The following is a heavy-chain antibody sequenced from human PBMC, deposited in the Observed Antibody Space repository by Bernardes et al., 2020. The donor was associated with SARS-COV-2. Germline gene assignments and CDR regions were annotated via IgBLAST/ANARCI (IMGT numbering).Heavy chain of an antibody. J-gene: IGHJ3*02. CDR3: AGDRGAFDI. CDR2: ISYDGSNK. CDR1: GFTFCSYA. V-gene: IGHV3-30*01. Sequence: SLRLSCAASGFTFCSYAMHWVRQAPGKGLEWVAVISYDGSNKYYADSVKGRFTISRDNSKNTLYLQMNSLRAEDTAVYYCAGDRGAFDIWGQGTMVTVSS.